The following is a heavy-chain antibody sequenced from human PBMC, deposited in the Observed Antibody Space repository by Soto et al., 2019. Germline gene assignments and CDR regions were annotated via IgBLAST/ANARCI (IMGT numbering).Heavy chain of an antibody. CDR1: GFIFNTYG. V-gene: IGHV3-33*01. J-gene: IGHJ4*02. CDR2: VWYDGSKQ. D-gene: IGHD3-10*01. Sequence: QVQLVESGGGVVQPGRSLRLSCAASGFIFNTYGMHWVRQAPGKGLEWLAVVWYDGSKQYYADSVKGRFTISKDNSKNMVYLQMNRLRADDTAVYYCARAVRGVAIDYWGQGTLVTVSS. CDR3: ARAVRGVAIDY.